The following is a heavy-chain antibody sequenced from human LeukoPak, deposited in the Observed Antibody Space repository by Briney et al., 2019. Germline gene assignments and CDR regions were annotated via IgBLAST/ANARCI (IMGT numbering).Heavy chain of an antibody. J-gene: IGHJ4*02. CDR2: ISSSSSYI. CDR1: GFTFSSYS. V-gene: IGHV3-21*01. Sequence: PGGSLRLSCAASGFTFSSYSMNWVRQAPGKGLEWVSSISSSSSYIYYADSVKGRFTISRDNAKNSLYLQMNSLRAEDTAVYYCARDLSLRDYYDSSGYPLDYWGQGTRVTVSS. CDR3: ARDLSLRDYYDSSGYPLDY. D-gene: IGHD3-22*01.